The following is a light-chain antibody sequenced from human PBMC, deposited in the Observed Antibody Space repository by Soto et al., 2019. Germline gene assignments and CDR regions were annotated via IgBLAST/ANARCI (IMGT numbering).Light chain of an antibody. Sequence: QAALTQPASVSGSPRRRIASSCSGTNSDIGTYNSVSWYQHHPGKAPKLMICEVSNRPSGVSNRFSGSKSGNTASLSISGLQAEDEADYYCSSYRSSSTYVFGTGTKVTVL. CDR1: NSDIGTYNS. CDR2: EVS. CDR3: SSYRSSSTYV. V-gene: IGLV2-14*01. J-gene: IGLJ1*01.